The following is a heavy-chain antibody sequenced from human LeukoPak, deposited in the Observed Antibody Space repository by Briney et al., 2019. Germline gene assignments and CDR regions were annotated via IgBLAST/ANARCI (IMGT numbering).Heavy chain of an antibody. CDR3: ARSPRRDGYNLIDY. J-gene: IGHJ4*02. CDR1: GFTSSSYG. D-gene: IGHD5-24*01. Sequence: GGSLRLSCAASGFTSSSYGMSWVRQAPGKGLEWVSAICGSGGCTYYADSVKGRFTISRDNSKNTLYLQMNSLRAEDTAVYYCARSPRRDGYNLIDYWGQGTLVTVSS. CDR2: ICGSGGCT. V-gene: IGHV3-23*01.